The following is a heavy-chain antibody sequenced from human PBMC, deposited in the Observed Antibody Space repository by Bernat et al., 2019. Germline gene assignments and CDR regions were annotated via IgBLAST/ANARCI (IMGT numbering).Heavy chain of an antibody. V-gene: IGHV3-7*03. D-gene: IGHD4-17*01. Sequence: EVQLVESGGHLVQPGGSLRLSCAASGFIFSSYWMNWVRQAPGKGLEWVGNIKQDGSEKYYVDSVKGRFTISRDNAKNSLYLQMDSLRAGDTAVYFCARGVRGDSGFDIWGQGTTVIVSS. J-gene: IGHJ3*02. CDR2: IKQDGSEK. CDR3: ARGVRGDSGFDI. CDR1: GFIFSSYW.